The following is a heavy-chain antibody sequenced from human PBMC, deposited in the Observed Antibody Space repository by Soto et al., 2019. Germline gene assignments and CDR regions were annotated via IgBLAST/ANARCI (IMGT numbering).Heavy chain of an antibody. CDR3: TTDWLVGPTGY. Sequence: ASVKVSCKASGYTFTGYYMHWVRQAPGQGLEWMGWINPNSGGTNYAQKFQGRVTMTRDTSISTAYMELSRLRSDDAAVYYCTTDWLVGPTGYWGQGNLVNGSS. V-gene: IGHV1-2*02. CDR1: GYTFTGYY. D-gene: IGHD1-1*01. J-gene: IGHJ4*02. CDR2: INPNSGGT.